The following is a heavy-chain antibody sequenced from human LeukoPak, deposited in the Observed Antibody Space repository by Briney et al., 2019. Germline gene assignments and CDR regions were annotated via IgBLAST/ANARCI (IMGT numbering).Heavy chain of an antibody. CDR3: AKGPPFDY. J-gene: IGHJ4*02. Sequence: SETLSLTCAVSGGSISGYYWSWIRQPPGKGLEWIGDIYYSGSTKYNPSLKSRVTISVDTSKNQFSLKLNSVTAADTAVYYCAKGPPFDYWGQGTLVTVSS. V-gene: IGHV4-59*01. CDR1: GGSISGYY. CDR2: IYYSGST.